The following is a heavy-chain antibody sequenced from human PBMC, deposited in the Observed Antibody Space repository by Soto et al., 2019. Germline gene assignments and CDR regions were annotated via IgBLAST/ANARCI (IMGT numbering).Heavy chain of an antibody. Sequence: PVGSLRLSCAASGFTFSSYAMSWVRQAPGKGLEWVSAISGSGGSTYYADSVKGRFTISRDNSKNTLYLQMNSLRAEDTAVYYCAKTDYGDYNQKTAWGQGTLVTVSS. CDR3: AKTDYGDYNQKTA. CDR1: GFTFSSYA. CDR2: ISGSGGST. V-gene: IGHV3-23*01. D-gene: IGHD4-17*01. J-gene: IGHJ5*02.